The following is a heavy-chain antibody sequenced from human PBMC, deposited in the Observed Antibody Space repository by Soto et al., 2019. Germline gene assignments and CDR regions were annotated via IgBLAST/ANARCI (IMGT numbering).Heavy chain of an antibody. J-gene: IGHJ4*02. CDR2: ITPMFGTI. Sequence: QVQLVQSGAEVKKPGSSVKVSCKASAGTFVNYAITWVRQAPGQGLELMGTITPMFGTIYNAQKFNGRVTSPADESTSTAFMELSGLRSQDTAVYYCARVALSAILLGGVDSWGQGTLVTVSS. CDR3: ARVALSAILLGGVDS. D-gene: IGHD1-26*01. CDR1: AGTFVNYA. V-gene: IGHV1-69*18.